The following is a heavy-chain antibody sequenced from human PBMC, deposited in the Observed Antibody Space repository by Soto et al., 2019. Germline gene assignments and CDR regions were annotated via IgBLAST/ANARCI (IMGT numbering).Heavy chain of an antibody. V-gene: IGHV3-23*01. Sequence: PGGSLRLSCAASGFTFSSYAMSWVRQAPGKGLEWLSTISGSGGSTYYADSVKGRFTISRDTSKNTLYLQMNSLRAEDTAVYYCAKGLYCGGDCSRISFDYWGQGALVTVSS. D-gene: IGHD2-21*02. CDR2: ISGSGGST. CDR3: AKGLYCGGDCSRISFDY. J-gene: IGHJ4*02. CDR1: GFTFSSYA.